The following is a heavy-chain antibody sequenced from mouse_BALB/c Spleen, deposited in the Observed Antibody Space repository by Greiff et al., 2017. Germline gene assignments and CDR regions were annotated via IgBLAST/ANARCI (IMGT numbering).Heavy chain of an antibody. Sequence: EVHLVESGGGLVKPGGSLKLSCAASGFAFSSYDMSWVRQTPEKRLEWVAYISSGGGSTYYPDTVKGRFTISRDNAKNTLYLQMSSLKSEDTAMYYCATMITTEGWFAYWGQGTLVTVSA. CDR3: ATMITTEGWFAY. D-gene: IGHD2-4*01. CDR2: ISSGGGST. V-gene: IGHV5-12-1*01. J-gene: IGHJ3*01. CDR1: GFAFSSYD.